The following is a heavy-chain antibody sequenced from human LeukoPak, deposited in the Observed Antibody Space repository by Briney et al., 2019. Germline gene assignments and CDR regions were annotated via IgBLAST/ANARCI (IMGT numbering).Heavy chain of an antibody. V-gene: IGHV3-30*18. J-gene: IGHJ6*02. CDR1: GFTLSSYG. D-gene: IGHD6-13*01. CDR3: PKSRHCIAAAGPGRGSYYYHGMDV. Sequence: PGGSLRLSCAASGFTLSSYGMHWVRQAPGKGLEWVAVISYDGSNKYYADSVKGRFTISRDNSKNTLYLQMNSLRSDDQAVYYCPKSRHCIAAAGPGRGSYYYHGMDVWGQGTTVTV. CDR2: ISYDGSNK.